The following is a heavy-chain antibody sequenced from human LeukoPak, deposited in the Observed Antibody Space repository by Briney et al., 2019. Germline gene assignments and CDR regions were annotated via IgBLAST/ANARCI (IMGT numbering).Heavy chain of an antibody. CDR2: IYYSGST. J-gene: IGHJ5*02. CDR3: ARQKYYDILTGYNWFDP. Sequence: SENLSLTCTVSGGSISSSSYYWGWIRQPPGKGLEWIGSIYYSGSTYYNPSLKSRVTISVDTSKNQFSLKLSSVTAADTAVYYCARQKYYDILTGYNWFDPWGQGTLVTVSS. CDR1: GGSISSSSYY. V-gene: IGHV4-39*01. D-gene: IGHD3-9*01.